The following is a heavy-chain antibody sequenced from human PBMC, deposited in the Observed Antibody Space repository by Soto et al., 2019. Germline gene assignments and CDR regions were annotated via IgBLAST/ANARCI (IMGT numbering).Heavy chain of an antibody. CDR3: ARVPSSSGRAHFDY. D-gene: IGHD2-15*01. V-gene: IGHV3-30-3*01. Sequence: QVLLVESGGGVVQPGRSLRLSCAASGFTFSSYAMHWVRQAPGKGLEWVAVISYDGSNKYYADSVKGRFTISRDNSENPLYLQMNSLRAEDTAVYYCARVPSSSGRAHFDYWGQGTLVTVSS. CDR1: GFTFSSYA. J-gene: IGHJ4*02. CDR2: ISYDGSNK.